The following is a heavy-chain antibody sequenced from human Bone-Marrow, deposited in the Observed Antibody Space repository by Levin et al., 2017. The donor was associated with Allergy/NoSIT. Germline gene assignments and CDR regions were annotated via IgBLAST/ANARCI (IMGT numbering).Heavy chain of an antibody. D-gene: IGHD6-19*01. CDR3: SRITPGWLRSLDF. Sequence: GESLKISCKTSGYIFIGYYLHWVRQAPGQGLEWMGWINPNNGATNYAQKFQGRVTMTRDTSINTAHMELNSLRYDDTAVYDWSRITPGWLRSLDFWGQGALVTVAS. CDR2: INPNNGAT. CDR1: GYIFIGYY. V-gene: IGHV1-2*02. J-gene: IGHJ4*02.